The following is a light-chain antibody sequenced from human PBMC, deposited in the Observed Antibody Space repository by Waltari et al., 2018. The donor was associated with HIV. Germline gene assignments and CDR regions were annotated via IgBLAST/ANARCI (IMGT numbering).Light chain of an antibody. J-gene: IGKJ2*01. Sequence: DVVVSQSPDSLTLAVGGRATLNCKSSPSLLFGSNNKTSLAWYQPKPRQPPKLLLYWSSTRGSGVPDRFTGGGSGTDFTLTIKCLQAEDVAVYYCEQYYLVPYTFGPGTKLEIK. CDR3: EQYYLVPYT. CDR2: WSS. CDR1: PSLLFGSNNKTS. V-gene: IGKV4-1*01.